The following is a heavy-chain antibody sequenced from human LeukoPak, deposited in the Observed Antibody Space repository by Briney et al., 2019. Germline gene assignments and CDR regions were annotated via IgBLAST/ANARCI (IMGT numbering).Heavy chain of an antibody. V-gene: IGHV6-1*01. CDR3: AREPDSCYEWGPFDP. J-gene: IGHJ5*02. Sequence: SQTLSLTCAISGDSVSSNSASWNWIRQSPSRGLEWLGRTYYRSKWNSDYAVSVKSRITINPDTSKNQFSLHLNSVTPEDTAVYYCAREPDSCYEWGPFDPWGQGTLVTVSS. CDR1: GDSVSSNSAS. D-gene: IGHD3-16*01. CDR2: TYYRSKWNS.